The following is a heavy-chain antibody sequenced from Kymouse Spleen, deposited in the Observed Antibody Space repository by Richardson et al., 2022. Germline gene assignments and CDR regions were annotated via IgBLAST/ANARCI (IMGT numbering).Heavy chain of an antibody. V-gene: IGHV3-9*01. J-gene: IGHJ4*02. CDR2: ISWNSGSI. CDR1: GFTFDDYA. CDR3: AKDTPYYYGSGSYYNVFDY. D-gene: IGHD3-10*01. Sequence: EVQLVESGGGLVQPGRSLRLSCAASGFTFDDYAMHWVRQAPGKGLEWVSGISWNSGSIGYADSVKGRFTISRDNAKNSLYLQMNSLRAEDTALYYCAKDTPYYYGSGSYYNVFDYWGQGTLVTVSS.